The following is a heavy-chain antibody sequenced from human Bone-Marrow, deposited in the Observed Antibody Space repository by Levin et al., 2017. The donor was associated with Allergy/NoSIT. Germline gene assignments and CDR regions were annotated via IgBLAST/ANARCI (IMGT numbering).Heavy chain of an antibody. CDR2: ISAYNGKI. J-gene: IGHJ4*02. D-gene: IGHD2-21*02. V-gene: IGHV1-18*01. CDR3: SRSGGVTATRVIDD. CDR1: GYTFTSYG. Sequence: GESLKISCKASGYTFTSYGISWVRQAPGQGLEWMGWISAYNGKIKYAQKLQGRVTMTTDTSTSTAYMELRSLSSDDTAVYYCSRSGGVTATRVIDDWGQGTLVTVSS.